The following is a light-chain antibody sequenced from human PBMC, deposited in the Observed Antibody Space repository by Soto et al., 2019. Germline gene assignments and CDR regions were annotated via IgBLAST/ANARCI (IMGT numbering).Light chain of an antibody. CDR2: GSS. CDR1: QTVSSGY. J-gene: IGKJ1*01. CDR3: QQYARSPGT. Sequence: EVVLTQSPGTLSLSPGEAATLSCRASQTVSSGYLAWYQQRSGQAPRLLIYGSSSRASDVPDRFSGSGSGTEITHTIISLEPEEFAVYFCQQYARSPGTFGQGKKLEIK. V-gene: IGKV3-20*01.